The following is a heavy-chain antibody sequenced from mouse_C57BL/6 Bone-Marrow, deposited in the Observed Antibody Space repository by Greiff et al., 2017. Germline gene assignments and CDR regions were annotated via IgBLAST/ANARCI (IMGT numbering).Heavy chain of an antibody. CDR3: ARNYYAMDY. CDR1: GFTFSSYG. Sequence: EVQRVESGGDLVKPGGSLKLSCAASGFTFSSYGMSWVRQTPDKRLEWVATISSGGSYTYYPDSVKGRFTISSDNAKNTLYLQMSSLKSEDTAMYYCARNYYAMDYWGRGTSVTVSS. V-gene: IGHV5-6*01. CDR2: ISSGGSYT. J-gene: IGHJ4*01.